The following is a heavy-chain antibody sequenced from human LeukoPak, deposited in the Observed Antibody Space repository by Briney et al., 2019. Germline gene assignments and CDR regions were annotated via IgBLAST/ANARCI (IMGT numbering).Heavy chain of an antibody. CDR2: INHSGST. D-gene: IGHD3-3*01. CDR3: ARGSPQPTYYDFWSGYYLAGYFDY. V-gene: IGHV4-34*01. CDR1: GGSFSGYY. J-gene: IGHJ4*02. Sequence: PSETLSLTCAVYGGSFSGYYWSWIRQPPGKGLEWIGEINHSGSTNYNPSLKSRVTISVDTSKNQFSLKLSSVTAADTAVYYCARGSPQPTYYDFWSGYYLAGYFDYWGRGTLVTVSS.